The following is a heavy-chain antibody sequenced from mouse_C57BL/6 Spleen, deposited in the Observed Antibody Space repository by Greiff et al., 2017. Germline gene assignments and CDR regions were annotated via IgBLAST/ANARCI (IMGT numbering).Heavy chain of an antibody. Sequence: EVKVEESGGGLVQPGGSMKLSCVASGFTFSNYWMNWVRQSPEKGLEWVAQIRLKSDNYATHYAESVKGRFTISRDDSKSSVYLQMNNLRAEDTGIYYCTNQLGRDGFDYWGQGTTLTVSS. CDR3: TNQLGRDGFDY. CDR2: IRLKSDNYAT. V-gene: IGHV6-3*01. CDR1: GFTFSNYW. J-gene: IGHJ2*01. D-gene: IGHD4-1*02.